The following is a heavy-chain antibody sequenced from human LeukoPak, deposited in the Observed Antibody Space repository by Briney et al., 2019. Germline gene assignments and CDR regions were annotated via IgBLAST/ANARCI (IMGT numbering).Heavy chain of an antibody. Sequence: GASVKVSCKASGYTFASYGISWLRQAPGQGLEWMGWISGYNGSTNYVQKFQGRVTMTTDTSARTAYMELGSLGSDDTAVYYCARDRSWTFGDPLRDWGQGSLVTVSS. CDR2: ISGYNGST. J-gene: IGHJ4*02. CDR3: ARDRSWTFGDPLRD. D-gene: IGHD4-17*01. CDR1: GYTFASYG. V-gene: IGHV1-18*01.